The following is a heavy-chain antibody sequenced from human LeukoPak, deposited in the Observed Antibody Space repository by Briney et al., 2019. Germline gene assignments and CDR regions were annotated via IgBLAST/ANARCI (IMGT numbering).Heavy chain of an antibody. V-gene: IGHV3-23*01. CDR2: ISGSGGST. D-gene: IGHD3-16*01. Sequence: GGSLRLSCAASGLTFSSYAMSWVRQAPGKGLEWVSAISGSGGSTYYADSVEGRFTISRDNSKNTLYLQMNSLRAEDTAVYYCAKDDVWGVRPYGMDVWGQGTTVTVSS. CDR1: GLTFSSYA. CDR3: AKDDVWGVRPYGMDV. J-gene: IGHJ6*02.